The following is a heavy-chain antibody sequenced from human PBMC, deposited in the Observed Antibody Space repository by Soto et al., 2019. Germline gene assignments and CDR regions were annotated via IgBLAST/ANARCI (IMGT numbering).Heavy chain of an antibody. CDR2: IYYSGSI. V-gene: IGHV4-30-4*01. CDR1: AGSISSGDYY. D-gene: IGHD4-17*01. CDR3: AIYGGISVYFDY. Sequence: QVQLQESGPGLVKPSQTLSLTCTVSAGSISSGDYYWSWSRQRPGKGLAWIGYIYYSGSIYYNPSLKSRVTISVDTSKNQFSLKLSSVTAADTAVYFFAIYGGISVYFDYWGQGTLVTVSS. J-gene: IGHJ4*02.